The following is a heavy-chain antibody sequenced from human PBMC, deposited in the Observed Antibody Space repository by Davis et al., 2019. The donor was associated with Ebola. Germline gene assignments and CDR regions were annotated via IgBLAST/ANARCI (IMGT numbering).Heavy chain of an antibody. V-gene: IGHV3-23*01. CDR3: AKGVGGTGTTGDYYYYGMDV. D-gene: IGHD4-11*01. Sequence: GESLKISCAASGFTFSSYAMSWVRQAPGKGLEWVSAISGSGGSTYYADSVKGRFTISRDNSKNTLYLQMNSLRVEDSAVYYCAKGVGGTGTTGDYYYYGMDVWGQGTTVTVSS. J-gene: IGHJ6*02. CDR1: GFTFSSYA. CDR2: ISGSGGST.